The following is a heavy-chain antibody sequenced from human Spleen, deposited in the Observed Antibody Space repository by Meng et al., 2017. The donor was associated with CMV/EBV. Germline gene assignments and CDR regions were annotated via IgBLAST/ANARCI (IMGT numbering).Heavy chain of an antibody. V-gene: IGHV1-2*02. Sequence: ASVMVSCNASGYTFTGYYMHWLRQAPGQGLEWMGWINPNSGGTNYAQKFQGRVTMTRDTSISTDYMELSRLRSDDTAVYYCARDITRSCSSTSCSDYWGQGTLVTVSS. J-gene: IGHJ4*02. CDR2: INPNSGGT. CDR1: GYTFTGYY. D-gene: IGHD2-2*01. CDR3: ARDITRSCSSTSCSDY.